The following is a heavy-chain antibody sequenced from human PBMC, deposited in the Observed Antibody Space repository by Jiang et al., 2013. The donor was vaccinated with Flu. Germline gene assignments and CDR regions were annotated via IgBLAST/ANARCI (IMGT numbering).Heavy chain of an antibody. CDR2: NPGNGNA. CDR3: AKERDGYNPFYYDY. V-gene: IGHV1-3*01. J-gene: IGHJ4*02. Sequence: NPGNGNAKYSQKFQGRVTLTRDTSASTAYMELSSLRSEDTAVYYCAKERDGYNPFYYDYWGQGTLVTVSS. D-gene: IGHD5-24*01.